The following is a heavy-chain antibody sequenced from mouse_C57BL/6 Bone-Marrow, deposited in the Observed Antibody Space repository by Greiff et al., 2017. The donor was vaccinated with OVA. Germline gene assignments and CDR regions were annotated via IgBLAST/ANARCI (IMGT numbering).Heavy chain of an antibody. CDR3: ARCEGFQYYFDY. CDR1: GYSFTDYN. CDR2: INPNYGTT. J-gene: IGHJ2*01. V-gene: IGHV1-39*01. Sequence: EVKLQESGPELVKPGASVKISCKASGYSFTDYNMNWVEQSHGKSLEWIGVINPNYGTTSYNQKFKGKATLTVDQSSSTAYMQLNSRTSEDSAVYYCARCEGFQYYFDYWGQGTTLTVSS.